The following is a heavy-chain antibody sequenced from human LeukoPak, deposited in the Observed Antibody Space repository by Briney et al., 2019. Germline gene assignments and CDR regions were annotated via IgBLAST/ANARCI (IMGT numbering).Heavy chain of an antibody. CDR1: GYTFTGYY. J-gene: IGHJ4*02. CDR2: INPNSGGT. Sequence: ASVKASCKASGYTFTGYYMHWVRQAPGQGLEWMGWINPNSGGTNYAQKFQGRVTMTRDTSISTAYMELSRLRSDDTAVYYCARAGLGLGYYDSSGYYFGYWGQGTLVTVSS. CDR3: ARAGLGLGYYDSSGYYFGY. V-gene: IGHV1-2*02. D-gene: IGHD3-22*01.